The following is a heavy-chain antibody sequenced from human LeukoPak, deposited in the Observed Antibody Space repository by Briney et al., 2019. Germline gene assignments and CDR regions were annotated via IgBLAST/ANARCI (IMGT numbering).Heavy chain of an antibody. Sequence: PGGSLRLSCAASGFTFSSYWMSWVRQPPGKGLEWIGDIYHSGTTNYNPSLKSRVTISMDKSKNQFSLNLTSVTAADTAVYYCARSMYAYNLGDYWGQGTLVTVSS. V-gene: IGHV4-4*02. D-gene: IGHD3-16*01. J-gene: IGHJ4*02. CDR3: ARSMYAYNLGDY. CDR2: IYHSGTT. CDR1: GFTFSSYW.